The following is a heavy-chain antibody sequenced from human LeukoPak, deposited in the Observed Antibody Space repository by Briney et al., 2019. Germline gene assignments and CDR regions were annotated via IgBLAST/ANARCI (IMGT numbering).Heavy chain of an antibody. Sequence: SETLSLTCTVSGDSINGYYWSWIRQPAGQGLEWIGRIYPSGSTNYNYNPSLKSRVTMSVDTSKKQFSLKVSSVTAADTAVYYCARGYGSATKDAFDIWGQGTMVTVSS. V-gene: IGHV4-4*07. CDR2: IYPSGSTNY. CDR1: GDSINGYY. CDR3: ARGYGSATKDAFDI. J-gene: IGHJ3*02. D-gene: IGHD3-10*01.